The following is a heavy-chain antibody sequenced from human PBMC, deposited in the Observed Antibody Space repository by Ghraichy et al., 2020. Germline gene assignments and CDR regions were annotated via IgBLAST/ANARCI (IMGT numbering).Heavy chain of an antibody. CDR3: AAAPRMDYVWGSYLPDYYYYYGMDV. J-gene: IGHJ6*02. V-gene: IGHV1-58*02. Sequence: SVKVSCKASGFTFTSSAMQWVRQARGQRLEWIGWIVVGSGNTNYAQKFQERVTITRDMSTSTAYMELSSLRSEDTAVYYCAAAPRMDYVWGSYLPDYYYYYGMDVWGQGTTVTVSS. CDR1: GFTFTSSA. CDR2: IVVGSGNT. D-gene: IGHD3-16*02.